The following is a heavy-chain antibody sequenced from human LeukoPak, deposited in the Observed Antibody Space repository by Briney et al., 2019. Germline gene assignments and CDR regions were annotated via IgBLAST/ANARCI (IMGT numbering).Heavy chain of an antibody. V-gene: IGHV3-23*01. CDR2: ISGSGGST. D-gene: IGHD5-18*01. CDR1: GFTFSSYG. J-gene: IGHJ4*02. Sequence: GGSLRLSCAASGFTFSSYGMSWVRQAPGKGLEWVSAISGSGGSTYYADSVKGRFTISRDNSKNSLYLQMNSLRAEDMALYYCAKGTSGYSYGPFDYWGQGTLVTVSS. CDR3: AKGTSGYSYGPFDY.